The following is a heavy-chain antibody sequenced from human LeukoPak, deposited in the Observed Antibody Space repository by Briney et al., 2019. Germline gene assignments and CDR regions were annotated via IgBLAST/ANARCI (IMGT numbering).Heavy chain of an antibody. J-gene: IGHJ4*02. V-gene: IGHV3-23*01. CDR3: AKPPPRASLVLYYFDS. Sequence: GGSLRLSCAASGFTFSSYAMSWVRRAPGKGLEWVSAISGSGGSTYYADSVKGRFTISRDNSKNTLYLQMNSLRAEDTAVYYCAKPPPRASLVLYYFDSWGQGTLVTVSS. CDR2: ISGSGGST. D-gene: IGHD3-16*02. CDR1: GFTFSSYA.